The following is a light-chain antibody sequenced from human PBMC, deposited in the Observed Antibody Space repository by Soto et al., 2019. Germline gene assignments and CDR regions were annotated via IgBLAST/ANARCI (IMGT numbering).Light chain of an antibody. CDR1: QSVSNNY. J-gene: IGKJ1*01. CDR3: QQYGSSGT. Sequence: EIVLTQSQGTLSLSPGERATLSCTASQSVSNNYLAWYQQKPGQGPRLLIYGESNRATGIPDRLSGSGSGTDFTLTISRLEPEDFAVYYCQQYGSSGTFGQGTKVDI. CDR2: GES. V-gene: IGKV3-20*01.